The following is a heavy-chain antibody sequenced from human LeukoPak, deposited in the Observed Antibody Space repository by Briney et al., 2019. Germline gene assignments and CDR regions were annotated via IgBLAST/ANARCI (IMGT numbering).Heavy chain of an antibody. V-gene: IGHV3-21*01. J-gene: IGHJ4*02. CDR2: ISVRSNYR. Sequence: PGGSLRLSCAASGYTFSDLSVNWVRQAPGKGLEWVSSISVRSNYRYYADSVRGRFTISRDDARDSLFLQMNSLRAEDTAVYFCVRLRRNNDRSGYYYYYDYWGQGTLVTVSS. CDR3: VRLRRNNDRSGYYYYYDY. D-gene: IGHD3-22*01. CDR1: GYTFSDLS.